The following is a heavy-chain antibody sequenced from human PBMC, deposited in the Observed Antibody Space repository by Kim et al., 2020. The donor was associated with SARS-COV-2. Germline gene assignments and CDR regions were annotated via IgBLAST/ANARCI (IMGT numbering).Heavy chain of an antibody. CDR3: ARRTGLELQTSWFDP. Sequence: QKLQGRVTMTKDTSTSTAYMELRSLRSDDTAVYYCARRTGLELQTSWFDPWGQGTLVTVSS. D-gene: IGHD1-7*01. V-gene: IGHV1-18*01. J-gene: IGHJ5*02.